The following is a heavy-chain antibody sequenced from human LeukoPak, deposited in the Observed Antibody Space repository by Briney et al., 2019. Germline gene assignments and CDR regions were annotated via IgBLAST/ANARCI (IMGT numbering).Heavy chain of an antibody. CDR1: GHTFTRYY. D-gene: IGHD1-26*01. CDR3: ARGENAFDI. CDR2: INPSAGST. V-gene: IGHV1-46*04. Sequence: ASVKVSCRASGHTFTRYYVHWVRQAPGQGLEWMGIINPSAGSTTYGQNLQGRVTMTRDTSTSTVYMQLSSLRSEDTAVYYCARGENAFDIWGQGTKVTVSS. J-gene: IGHJ3*02.